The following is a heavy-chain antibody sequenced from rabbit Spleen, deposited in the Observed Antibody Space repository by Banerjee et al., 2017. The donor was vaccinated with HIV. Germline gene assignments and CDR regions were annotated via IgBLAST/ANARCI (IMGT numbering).Heavy chain of an antibody. V-gene: IGHV1S40*01. CDR2: IDTGSSGFT. CDR3: ARDSSSSFSSYGMDL. D-gene: IGHD1-1*01. Sequence: QSLEESGGDLVKPGASLTLTCTASGVSFSSSSYLCWVRQAPGKGLEWIACIDTGSSGFTYIATWAKGRFTISKTSSTTVTLQMTRLTAADTATYFRARDSSSSFSSYGMDLWGPGTLVTVS. CDR1: GVSFSSSSY. J-gene: IGHJ6*01.